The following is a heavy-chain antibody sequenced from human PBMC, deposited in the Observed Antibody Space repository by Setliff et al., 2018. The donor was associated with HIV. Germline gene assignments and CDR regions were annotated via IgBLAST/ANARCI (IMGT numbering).Heavy chain of an antibody. J-gene: IGHJ4*02. V-gene: IGHV3-74*03. CDR2: INSDGSST. CDR3: VRVYDAVVLAGRL. CDR1: GFTFSNYW. D-gene: IGHD2-2*01. Sequence: GGSLRLSCVASGFTFSNYWIHWVRQAPGKGLVWVSHINSDGSSTTYADSVEGRFTISRDQSKNTLYLQMSTLRPEDTAVYYCVRVYDAVVLAGRLWGQGTLVTVSS.